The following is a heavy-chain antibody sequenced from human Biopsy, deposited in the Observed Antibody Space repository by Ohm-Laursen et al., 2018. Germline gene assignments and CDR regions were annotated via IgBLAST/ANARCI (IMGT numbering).Heavy chain of an antibody. CDR3: GRREVVITHDAFDT. J-gene: IGHJ3*02. Sequence: SETLSLTCSVSGGSISDDYWNWIRQPPGKGLEWIGYFRFEDRTSYNSSLKSRVTISADTSKNQFSLKLNSVTAADTAVYYCGRREVVITHDAFDTWGQGTMVTVSS. CDR2: FRFEDRT. D-gene: IGHD3-22*01. V-gene: IGHV4-59*08. CDR1: GGSISDDY.